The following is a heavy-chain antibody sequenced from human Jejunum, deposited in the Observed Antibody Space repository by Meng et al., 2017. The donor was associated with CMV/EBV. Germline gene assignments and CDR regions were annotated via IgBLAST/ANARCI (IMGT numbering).Heavy chain of an antibody. CDR3: AKKYSGSFDY. D-gene: IGHD1-26*01. Sequence: GESLKISCTGSEFSVTRNNMTWVRQAPGKGLEWVSAIYSGDTTYYADSVRGRFTISRDNSKNTLYLQMNSLRAEDTAVYYCAKKYSGSFDYWGQGTLVTV. J-gene: IGHJ4*02. CDR1: EFSVTRNN. CDR2: IYSGDTT. V-gene: IGHV3-53*01.